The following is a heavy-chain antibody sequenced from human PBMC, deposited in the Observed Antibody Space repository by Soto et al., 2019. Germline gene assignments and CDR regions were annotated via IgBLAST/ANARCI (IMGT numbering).Heavy chain of an antibody. Sequence: PSETLSLTCTVSGDSISSYYWSWIRQPPGKGLEWIGYIYYSGSTNYNPSLKSRVTISVDTSKNQFSLKLSSVTAADTAVYYCARGGGIVVVTAPYDHWGQGTLVTVSS. CDR3: ARGGGIVVVTAPYDH. J-gene: IGHJ4*02. D-gene: IGHD2-21*02. CDR1: GDSISSYY. CDR2: IYYSGST. V-gene: IGHV4-59*01.